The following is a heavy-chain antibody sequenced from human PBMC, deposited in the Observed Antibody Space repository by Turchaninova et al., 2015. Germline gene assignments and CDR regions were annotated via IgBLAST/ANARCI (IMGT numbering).Heavy chain of an antibody. V-gene: IGHV4-39*01. Sequence: QLQLPESGPGLVKPSETLPLTCTVSGGPISGGTYYWVWIRQPPGKGRELMWNIYYSGSTNYNPSLKSRVTISVDTPNNQFSLKLSSVTAADTAVYYCARRTAGSGSYFFWGQGTLVSVSS. D-gene: IGHD3-10*01. CDR1: GGPISGGTYY. J-gene: IGHJ4*02. CDR2: IYYSGST. CDR3: ARRTAGSGSYFF.